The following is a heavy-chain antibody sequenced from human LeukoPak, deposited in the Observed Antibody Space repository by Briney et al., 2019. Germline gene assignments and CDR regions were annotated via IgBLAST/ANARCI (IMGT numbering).Heavy chain of an antibody. CDR3: ARGQGYCSGGSCQYDAFDI. V-gene: IGHV4-34*01. CDR2: INHSGST. Sequence: PSETLSLTCAVYGGSFSGYYWSWIRQPPGKGLEWIGEINHSGSTNYNPSLKSRVTISVDTSKNQFSLKLSSVTAADTAVYYCARGQGYCSGGSCQYDAFDIWGQGTMVTVSS. CDR1: GGSFSGYY. J-gene: IGHJ3*02. D-gene: IGHD2-15*01.